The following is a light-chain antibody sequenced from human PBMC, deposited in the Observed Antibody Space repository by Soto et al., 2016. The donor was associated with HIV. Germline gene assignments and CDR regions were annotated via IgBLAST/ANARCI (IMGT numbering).Light chain of an antibody. J-gene: IGLJ1*01. CDR1: NVGSKS. CDR3: QVWDSSSDHLYV. Sequence: SYVLTQPPSVSVAPGKTARITCGGTNVGSKSVHWYQQKPGQAPVLVVYDDSDRPSGIPERFSGSNSGNTATLTISRVDIGDEADYYCQVWDSSSDHLYVFGTGTKVTVL. CDR2: DDS. V-gene: IGLV3-21*03.